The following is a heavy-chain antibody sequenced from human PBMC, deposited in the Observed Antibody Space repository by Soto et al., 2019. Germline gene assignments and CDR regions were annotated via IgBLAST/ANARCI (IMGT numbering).Heavy chain of an antibody. CDR2: IYFDGITT. D-gene: IGHD1-26*01. Sequence: GSLRLSCAVSGFIVSSKYMTWVRQAPGKGLEWVSRIYFDGITTNYADSVKGRLTVSRDNAKNTVYLHVNTLRDEDTAVYYCARGGAMGVDYWGQGTLVTVSS. CDR3: ARGGAMGVDY. J-gene: IGHJ4*02. CDR1: GFIVSSKY. V-gene: IGHV3-74*01.